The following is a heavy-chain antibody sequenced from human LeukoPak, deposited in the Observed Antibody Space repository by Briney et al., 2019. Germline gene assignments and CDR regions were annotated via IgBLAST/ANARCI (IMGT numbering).Heavy chain of an antibody. V-gene: IGHV3-23*01. CDR2: ISGSGGST. Sequence: GGSLRLSCAVSGFTLSEHAMSWVRQAPGKGLEWVSAISGSGGSTYYADSVKGRFTISRDNSKNTLYLQMNSLRAEDTAVYYCARGVAAAGAYFDYWGQGTLVTVSS. CDR1: GFTLSEHA. J-gene: IGHJ4*02. CDR3: ARGVAAAGAYFDY. D-gene: IGHD6-13*01.